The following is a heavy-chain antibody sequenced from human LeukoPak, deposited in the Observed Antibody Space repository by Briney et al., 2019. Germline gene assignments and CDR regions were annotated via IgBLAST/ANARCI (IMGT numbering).Heavy chain of an antibody. CDR3: ARATTTRTRFDY. D-gene: IGHD4-17*01. Sequence: PGGSLRLSCAASGFTVSSNYMSWVRQAPGKGLEWVSVIYSGGSTYYADSVKGRFTISRDNSKSTLYLQMNSLRDEDTAVYFCARATTTRTRFDYWGQGTLVTVSS. CDR2: IYSGGST. J-gene: IGHJ4*02. V-gene: IGHV3-53*01. CDR1: GFTVSSNY.